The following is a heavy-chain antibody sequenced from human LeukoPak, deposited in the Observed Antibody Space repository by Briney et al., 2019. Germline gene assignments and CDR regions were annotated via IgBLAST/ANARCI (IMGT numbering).Heavy chain of an antibody. CDR1: GYTFTSYG. CDR3: ARPMGRYYYYGMDV. J-gene: IGHJ6*02. CDR2: INSNTGNA. Sequence: GASVKVSCKASGYTFTSYGISWVRQAPGQGLEWMGWINSNTGNAAYAQGLTGRSVFSLDTSVSTAYLEISSLKAEDTAVYYCARPMGRYYYYGMDVWGQGTTVTVS. D-gene: IGHD3-16*01. V-gene: IGHV7-4-1*02.